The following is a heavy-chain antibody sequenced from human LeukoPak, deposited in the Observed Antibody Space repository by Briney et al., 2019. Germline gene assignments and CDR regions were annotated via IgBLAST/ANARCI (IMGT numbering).Heavy chain of an antibody. D-gene: IGHD5-24*01. CDR3: ARDEGGNNYNYFDY. CDR2: IYYSGST. V-gene: IGHV4-39*07. Sequence: SETLSLTCTVSGGAISSSSYYWGWIRQPPGKGLEWSGSIYYSGSTYYNPSLKSRVTISVDTSKNQFSLKLSCVTAADTAVYYCARDEGGNNYNYFDYWGQGTLVTVSS. J-gene: IGHJ4*02. CDR1: GGAISSSSYY.